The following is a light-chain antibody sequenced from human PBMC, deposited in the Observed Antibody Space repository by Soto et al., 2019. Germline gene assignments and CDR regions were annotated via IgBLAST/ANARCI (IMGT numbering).Light chain of an antibody. Sequence: MLLVLAPGTLSLSPVERATLSSRASQSVTTNLAWYQQKPGQAPRLLIYGASSRATGIPDRFSGSGSGTDFTLTISRLEPEDFAVYYCQHRTSRYTFGQGTKVDIK. V-gene: IGKV3D-20*02. CDR3: QHRTSRYT. CDR2: GAS. CDR1: QSVTTN. J-gene: IGKJ2*01.